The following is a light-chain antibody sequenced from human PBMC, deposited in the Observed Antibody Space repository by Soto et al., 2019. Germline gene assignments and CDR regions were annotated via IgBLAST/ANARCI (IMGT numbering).Light chain of an antibody. J-gene: IGLJ1*01. CDR1: SSDVGSYNL. Sequence: QSALTQPASVSGSPGQSITISCTGTSSDVGSYNLVSWYQQHPGKAPKLMIYEVSKRPSGVSNRFSGSKSGNTASLTISGLQAEDEADYYCCSYAGSSTHVFRTGTKLTVL. CDR3: CSYAGSSTHV. V-gene: IGLV2-23*02. CDR2: EVS.